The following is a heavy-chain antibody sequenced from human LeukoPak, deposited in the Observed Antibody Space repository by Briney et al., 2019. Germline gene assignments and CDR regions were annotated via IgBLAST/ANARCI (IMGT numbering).Heavy chain of an antibody. CDR3: AKALVITGTHDY. Sequence: GGSLRLSCAASGFTFSSYAMSWVRQAPGKGLEWVSAISGSGGSTYYADSVKGRFTISRDNSKNTLYLQMNSLRAEDTDVYYCAKALVITGTHDYWGQGTLVTVSS. CDR1: GFTFSSYA. D-gene: IGHD1-7*01. CDR2: ISGSGGST. V-gene: IGHV3-23*01. J-gene: IGHJ4*02.